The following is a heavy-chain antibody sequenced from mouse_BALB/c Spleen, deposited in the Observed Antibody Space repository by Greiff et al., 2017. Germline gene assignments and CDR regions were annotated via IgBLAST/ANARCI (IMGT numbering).Heavy chain of an antibody. CDR3: ARGYGNYVGAMDY. CDR2: IYPGDGDT. Sequence: QVTLKESGAELVRPGSSVKISCKASGYAFSSYWMNWVKQRPGQGLEWIGQIYPGDGDTNYNGKFKGKATLTADKSSSTAYMQLSSLTSEDSAVYFCARGYGNYVGAMDYWGQGTSVTVSS. V-gene: IGHV1-80*01. CDR1: GYAFSSYW. D-gene: IGHD2-10*02. J-gene: IGHJ4*01.